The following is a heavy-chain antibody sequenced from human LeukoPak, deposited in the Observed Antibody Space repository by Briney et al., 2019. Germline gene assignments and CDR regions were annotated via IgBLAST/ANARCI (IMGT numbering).Heavy chain of an antibody. CDR2: ISGSGGST. V-gene: IGHV3-23*01. CDR3: ARVIRFNSGYGYFDL. Sequence: GGSLRLSCAASGFTFSSYGMSWVRQAPGKGLEWVSAISGSGGSTYYADSVKGRFTISRDNSKNTLYLQMNSLRAEDTAVYYCARVIRFNSGYGYFDLWGRGTLVTVSS. J-gene: IGHJ2*01. CDR1: GFTFSSYG. D-gene: IGHD1-26*01.